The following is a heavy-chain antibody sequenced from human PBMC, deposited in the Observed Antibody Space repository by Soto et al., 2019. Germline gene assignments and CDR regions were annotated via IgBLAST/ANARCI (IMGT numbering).Heavy chain of an antibody. V-gene: IGHV3-30*18. CDR3: AKAQNYYDSSGYPYLSYYGMDV. CDR2: ISYDGSNK. J-gene: IGHJ6*02. Sequence: PGGSLRLSCAASGFTFSSYGMHWVRQAPGKGLEWVAVISYDGSNKYYADSVKGRFTISRDNSKNTLYLQMNSLRAEDTAVYYCAKAQNYYDSSGYPYLSYYGMDVWGQGTTVTVSS. CDR1: GFTFSSYG. D-gene: IGHD3-22*01.